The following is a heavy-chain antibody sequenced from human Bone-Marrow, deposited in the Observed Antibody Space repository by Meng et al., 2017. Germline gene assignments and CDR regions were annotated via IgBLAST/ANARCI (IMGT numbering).Heavy chain of an antibody. CDR2: IKQDGSEK. CDR1: GFTFSSYW. V-gene: IGHV3-7*01. CDR3: AKDLRFNPYNWNDVENPIYGMDV. D-gene: IGHD1-20*01. Sequence: GESLKISCAASGFTFSSYWMSWVRQAPGKGLEWVANIKQDGSEKYYVDSVKGRFTISRDNAKNSLYLQMNSLRAEDTAVYYCAKDLRFNPYNWNDVENPIYGMDVWGQGTTVTVSS. J-gene: IGHJ6*02.